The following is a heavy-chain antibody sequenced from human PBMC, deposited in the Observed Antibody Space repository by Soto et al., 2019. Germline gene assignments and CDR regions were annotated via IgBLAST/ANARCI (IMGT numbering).Heavy chain of an antibody. CDR3: ARKYYDFWSGLYGMDV. V-gene: IGHV3-30-3*01. D-gene: IGHD3-3*01. J-gene: IGHJ6*02. Sequence: PVGSLRLSCAASGFTFSSYAMHWVRQAPGKGLEWVAVISYDGSNKYYADSVKGRFTISRDNSKNTLYLQMNSLRAEDTAVYYCARKYYDFWSGLYGMDVWGQGTTVTVSS. CDR2: ISYDGSNK. CDR1: GFTFSSYA.